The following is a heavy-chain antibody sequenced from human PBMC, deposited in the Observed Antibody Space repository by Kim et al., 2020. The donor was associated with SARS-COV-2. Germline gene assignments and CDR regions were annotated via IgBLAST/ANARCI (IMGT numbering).Heavy chain of an antibody. V-gene: IGHV3-33*05. CDR1: GFTFSSYG. CDR3: ARDGGPRTGNFDY. D-gene: IGHD1-1*01. J-gene: IGHJ4*02. CDR2: ISYDGSNK. Sequence: GGSLRLSCAASGFTFSSYGMHWVRQAPGKGLEWVAVISYDGSNKYYADSVKGRFTISRDNSKNTLYLQMNSLRADDTAVYYCARDGGPRTGNFDYWGQGTLVTVSS.